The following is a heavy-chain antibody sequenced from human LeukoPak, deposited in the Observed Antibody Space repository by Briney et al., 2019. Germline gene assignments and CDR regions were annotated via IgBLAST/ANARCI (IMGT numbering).Heavy chain of an antibody. CDR1: GFTFSSYS. Sequence: GGSLRLSCAASGFTFSSYSMNWVRQAPGKGLEWVSYISSSSSTIYYADSVKGRFTISRDNAKNSLYLQMNSLRDEDTAVYYCARGGKSQLLTEALQNCFAPGGRGPLVTVPS. D-gene: IGHD2-2*01. V-gene: IGHV3-48*02. CDR2: ISSSSSTI. CDR3: ARGGKSQLLTEALQNCFAP. J-gene: IGHJ5*02.